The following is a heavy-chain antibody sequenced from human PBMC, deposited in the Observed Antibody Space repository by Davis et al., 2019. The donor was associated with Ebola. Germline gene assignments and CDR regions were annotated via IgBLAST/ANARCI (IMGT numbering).Heavy chain of an antibody. V-gene: IGHV3-48*03. CDR3: ARDRGGLDY. CDR1: GFTFSSYA. D-gene: IGHD3-16*01. CDR2: ISSSGSTI. Sequence: GESLKISCAASGFTFSSYAMSWVRQAPGKGLEWVSYISSSGSTIYYADSVKGRFTISRDNAKNSLYLQMNSLRAEDTAVYYCARDRGGLDYWGQGTLVTVSS. J-gene: IGHJ4*02.